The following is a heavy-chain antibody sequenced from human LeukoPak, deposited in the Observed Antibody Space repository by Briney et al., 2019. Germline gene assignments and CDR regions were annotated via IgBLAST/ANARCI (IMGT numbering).Heavy chain of an antibody. CDR2: VNPNSGGT. J-gene: IGHJ4*01. D-gene: IGHD5-18*01. CDR3: AREGSGYTYGRGSYFDY. CDR1: GYTFTGPY. Sequence: ASVKVSCTASGYTFTGPYIHWVRQAPGQGLEWMGRVNPNSGGTDYAKKFQGRVTMTRDTSISTAYMDLSGLRPDDTAVYYCAREGSGYTYGRGSYFDYWGHGILVTVSS. V-gene: IGHV1-2*06.